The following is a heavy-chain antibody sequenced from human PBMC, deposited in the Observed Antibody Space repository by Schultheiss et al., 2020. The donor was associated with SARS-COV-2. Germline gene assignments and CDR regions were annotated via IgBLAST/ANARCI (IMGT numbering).Heavy chain of an antibody. D-gene: IGHD1-26*01. CDR1: GFTFRSYS. CDR2: ITPSGNTI. Sequence: GGSLRLSCVASGFTFRSYSMNWVRQAPGKGLEWVSYITPSGNTIYYAGSVKGRFTISRDNGKNSLYLQMNSLRAEDTAVYYCARAGVGDFDYWGQGTLVTVSS. J-gene: IGHJ4*02. V-gene: IGHV3-48*04. CDR3: ARAGVGDFDY.